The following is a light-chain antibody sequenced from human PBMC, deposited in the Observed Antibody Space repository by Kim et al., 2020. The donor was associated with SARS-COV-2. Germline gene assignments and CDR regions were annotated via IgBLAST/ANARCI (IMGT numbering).Light chain of an antibody. J-gene: IGKJ4*01. CDR2: GAS. Sequence: AHINCKSSQSVLYSSNNKNYLAWYQQKPGKPPKLLIYGASTRESGVPDRFSGSGSGTDFTLTISSLQAEDVAVYYCQQYYSTPLTFGGGTKVDIK. V-gene: IGKV4-1*01. CDR3: QQYYSTPLT. CDR1: QSVLYSSNNKNY.